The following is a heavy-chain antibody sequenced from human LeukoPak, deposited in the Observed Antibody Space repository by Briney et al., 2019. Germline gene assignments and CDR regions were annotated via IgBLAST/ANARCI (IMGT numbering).Heavy chain of an antibody. CDR2: ISWNSGSK. Sequence: GGSLRLSCAASGFTFDDYAMHWVRQAPGKGLEWVSGISWNSGSKGYADSVKGRFTISRDNAKNSLYLQMNSLRAEDTALYYCAKGPRNYDFWSGYYFYYFDYWGQGALVTVSS. V-gene: IGHV3-9*01. D-gene: IGHD3-3*01. J-gene: IGHJ4*02. CDR3: AKGPRNYDFWSGYYFYYFDY. CDR1: GFTFDDYA.